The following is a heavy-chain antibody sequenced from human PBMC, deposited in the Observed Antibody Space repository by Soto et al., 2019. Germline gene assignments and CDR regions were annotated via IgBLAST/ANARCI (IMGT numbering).Heavy chain of an antibody. CDR2: IYWDDAK. Sequence: QITLKESGPTLVKPTQTLTLTCTFSGFSLSTSGVGVGWIRQPPGKALEWVALIYWDDAKEYSPSLKSRLTITKEPPKNQGALTMTHMDPGDTATYFWGHKGGGDRILDYWGQGTLVTVSS. V-gene: IGHV2-5*02. J-gene: IGHJ4*02. CDR3: GHKGGGDRILDY. D-gene: IGHD3-16*01. CDR1: GFSLSTSGVG.